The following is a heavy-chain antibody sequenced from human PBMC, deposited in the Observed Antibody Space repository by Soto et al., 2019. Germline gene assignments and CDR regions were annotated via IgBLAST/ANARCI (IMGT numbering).Heavy chain of an antibody. D-gene: IGHD3-9*01. CDR3: ARGGYYDILTGSGNNLDI. CDR2: INHSGST. J-gene: IGHJ4*02. CDR1: GGSFSGYY. Sequence: SETLSLTCAVYGGSFSGYYWSWIRQPPGKGLEWIGEINHSGSTNYNPSPKSRVTISVDTSKNQFSLKLSSVTAADTAVYYCARGGYYDILTGSGNNLDIWGQGTLVTVSS. V-gene: IGHV4-34*01.